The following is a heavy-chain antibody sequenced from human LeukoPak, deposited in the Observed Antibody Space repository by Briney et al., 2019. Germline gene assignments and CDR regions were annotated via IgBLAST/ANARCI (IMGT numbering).Heavy chain of an antibody. V-gene: IGHV3-20*04. J-gene: IGHJ3*02. CDR1: GFTFYDFG. D-gene: IGHD1-1*01. Sequence: GGSLRLSCAASGFTFYDFGMSWVRQAPGKGLEWVSGINWNGGSTDSTDSVKGRFTISRDNAKNSLYLQMNSLRAEDTAVYYCARGYLHDAFDIWGQGTMVTVSS. CDR2: INWNGGST. CDR3: ARGYLHDAFDI.